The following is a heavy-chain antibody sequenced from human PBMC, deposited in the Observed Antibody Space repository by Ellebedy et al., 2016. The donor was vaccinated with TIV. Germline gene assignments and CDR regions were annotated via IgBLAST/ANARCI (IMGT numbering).Heavy chain of an antibody. CDR3: ASLVSFNVGAIDGFDI. J-gene: IGHJ3*02. Sequence: GGSLRLXXAGSGFTFSDAWMSWVRQAPGKGLEWVARTRNKANSYTTEYAASVKGRFTISRDDSKNSLYLQMNSLKTEDTAVYYCASLVSFNVGAIDGFDIWGQGTMVTVSP. CDR2: TRNKANSYTT. CDR1: GFTFSDAW. D-gene: IGHD1-26*01. V-gene: IGHV3-72*01.